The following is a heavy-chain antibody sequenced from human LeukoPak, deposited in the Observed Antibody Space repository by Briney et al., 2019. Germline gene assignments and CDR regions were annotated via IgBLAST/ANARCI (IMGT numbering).Heavy chain of an antibody. D-gene: IGHD6-19*01. CDR3: ARDSSGWDEYFQH. Sequence: PSETLSLTCTGSGGSIRSYYWSWIRQPAGKGLEWIGRIYTSGSTNYNPSLKSRVTMSVDTSKNQFSLKLSSVTAADTAVYYCARDSSGWDEYFQHWGQGTLVTVSS. CDR1: GGSIRSYY. J-gene: IGHJ1*01. CDR2: IYTSGST. V-gene: IGHV4-4*07.